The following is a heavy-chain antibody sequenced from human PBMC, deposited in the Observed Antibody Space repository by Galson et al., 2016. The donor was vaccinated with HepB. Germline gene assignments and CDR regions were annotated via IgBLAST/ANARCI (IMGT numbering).Heavy chain of an antibody. Sequence: SLRLSCAASGFTLSSYWMHWVRQAPGKGLVWVSRINSDGSSTTYADSVKGRFTISRDNAKNTLYLQMNSLRAEDTAVYYCAREYSNSRYFGWGQGTLVTVSS. CDR1: GFTLSSYW. V-gene: IGHV3-74*01. D-gene: IGHD6-6*01. J-gene: IGHJ4*02. CDR2: INSDGSST. CDR3: AREYSNSRYFG.